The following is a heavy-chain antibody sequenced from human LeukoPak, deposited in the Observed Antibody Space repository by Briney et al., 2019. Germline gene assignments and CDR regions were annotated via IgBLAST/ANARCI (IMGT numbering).Heavy chain of an antibody. CDR2: VYYSGST. J-gene: IGHJ4*02. D-gene: IGHD6-6*01. CDR1: GGYISSCSYY. CDR3: ARFIAARPFDY. V-gene: IGHV4-39*01. Sequence: NASETLSLTCTVSGGYISSCSYYWGWIRQPPGKGLEWIGSVYYSGSTYYNPSLKSRVTIYVDTSKNQFSMRLSSVTAADTAVYYCARFIAARPFDYWGQGTLVTVSS.